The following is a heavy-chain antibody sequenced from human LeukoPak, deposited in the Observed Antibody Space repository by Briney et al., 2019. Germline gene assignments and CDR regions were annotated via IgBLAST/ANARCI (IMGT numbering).Heavy chain of an antibody. J-gene: IGHJ4*02. CDR1: GYTYTGYY. Sequence: GASVKVSCKASGYTYTGYYMHCVPEAPGQGLEWMGWINPNSGGTNYAQKFQGRVTMNRDTSISTAYMELSRLRSDDTAVYYCAGGLGGYDRYPFDYWGQGTLVTDSS. CDR2: INPNSGGT. D-gene: IGHD5-12*01. V-gene: IGHV1-2*02. CDR3: AGGLGGYDRYPFDY.